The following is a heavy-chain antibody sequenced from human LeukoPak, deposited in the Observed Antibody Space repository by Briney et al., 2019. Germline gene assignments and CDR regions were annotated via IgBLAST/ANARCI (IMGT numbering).Heavy chain of an antibody. D-gene: IGHD3-22*01. CDR3: ARTHYYDTPLYYYYGMDV. V-gene: IGHV5-51*01. J-gene: IGHJ6*02. Sequence: HGESLKISCKGSGYSFTSYWIVWVRQMPGKGLEWMGSIYPGDSDTRYSPSFQGQVTISADKSISTAYLQWSSLKASDTAMYYCARTHYYDTPLYYYYGMDVWGQGTTVTVSS. CDR2: IYPGDSDT. CDR1: GYSFTSYW.